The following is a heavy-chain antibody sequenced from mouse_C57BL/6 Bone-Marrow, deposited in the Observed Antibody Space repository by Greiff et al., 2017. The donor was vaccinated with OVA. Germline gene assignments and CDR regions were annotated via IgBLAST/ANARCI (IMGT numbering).Heavy chain of an antibody. CDR2: ISDGGSYT. Sequence: EVKVVESGGGLVKPGGSLKLSCAASGFTFSSYAMSWVRQTPEKRLEWVATISDGGSYTYYPDNVKGRFTITRDNAKNNLYLEMRHLKSEETAMYFCARDRGGITVVKGLYYFDYWGQGTTLTVSS. J-gene: IGHJ2*01. D-gene: IGHD1-1*01. V-gene: IGHV5-4*01. CDR1: GFTFSSYA. CDR3: ARDRGGITVVKGLYYFDY.